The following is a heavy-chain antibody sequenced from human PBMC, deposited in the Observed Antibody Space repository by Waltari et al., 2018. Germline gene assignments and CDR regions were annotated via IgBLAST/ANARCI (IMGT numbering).Heavy chain of an antibody. CDR1: GFTFGDYA. Sequence: EVQLVESGGDLVQPGRSLRLSCTASGFTFGDYAMSWVRQAPGKGLEWVGFIRSKAYGGTTEYAASVKGRFTISRDDSKSIAYLQMNSLKTEDTAVYYCTRVSQQWLVQGYYFDYWGQGTLVTVSS. J-gene: IGHJ4*02. D-gene: IGHD6-19*01. V-gene: IGHV3-49*04. CDR2: IRSKAYGGTT. CDR3: TRVSQQWLVQGYYFDY.